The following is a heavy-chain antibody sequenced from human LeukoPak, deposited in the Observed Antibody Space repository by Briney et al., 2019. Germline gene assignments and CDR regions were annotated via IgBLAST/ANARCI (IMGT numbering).Heavy chain of an antibody. J-gene: IGHJ6*02. CDR1: GFTFSSYA. CDR2: ISGSGGST. V-gene: IGHV3-23*01. Sequence: GGSLRLSCAASGFTFSSYAMSWVRQAPGKGLEWVSAISGSGGSTYYADSVKGRFTISRDNAKNSLYLQMNSLRAEDTAVYYCARDLSSSWYPPYYYYYGMDVWGQGTTVTVSS. D-gene: IGHD6-13*01. CDR3: ARDLSSSWYPPYYYYYGMDV.